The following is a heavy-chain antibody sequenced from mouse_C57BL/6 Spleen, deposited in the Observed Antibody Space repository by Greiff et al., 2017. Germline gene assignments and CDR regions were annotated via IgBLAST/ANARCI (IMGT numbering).Heavy chain of an antibody. CDR2: ISDGGSYT. V-gene: IGHV5-4*01. D-gene: IGHD1-1*01. CDR3: ARDNTTLDY. CDR1: GFPFSSYA. J-gene: IGHJ2*01. Sequence: EVQVVESGGGLVKPGGSLKLSCAASGFPFSSYAMSWVRQTPETRLEWVATISDGGSYTYYPDNVKGRFTISRDNAKNNLYLQMSHLKSEDTAMYYCARDNTTLDYWGQGTTLTVSS.